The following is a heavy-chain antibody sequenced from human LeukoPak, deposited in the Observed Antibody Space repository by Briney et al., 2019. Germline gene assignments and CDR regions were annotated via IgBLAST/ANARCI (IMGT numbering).Heavy chain of an antibody. J-gene: IGHJ5*02. CDR3: ARERAGDYYDSSGYYPNWFDP. D-gene: IGHD3-22*01. CDR2: IYYSGST. V-gene: IGHV4-59*01. Sequence: SETLSLTCTVSGGSISSYYWSWIRQPPGKGLEWIGYIYYSGSTNYNPPLKSRVTISVDTSKNQFSLKLSSVTAADTAVYYCARERAGDYYDSSGYYPNWFDPWGQGTLVTVSS. CDR1: GGSISSYY.